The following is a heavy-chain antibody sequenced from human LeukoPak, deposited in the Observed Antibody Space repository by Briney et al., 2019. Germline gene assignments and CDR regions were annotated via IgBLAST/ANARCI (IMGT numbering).Heavy chain of an antibody. CDR3: AKKYYYDSSGYYYEDYFDY. V-gene: IGHV3-23*01. J-gene: IGHJ4*02. CDR1: GFTFSSYA. CDR2: ISGSGGST. D-gene: IGHD3-22*01. Sequence: GGSLRLSCAASGFTFSSYAMSWVRQAPGKGLEWVSAISGSGGSTYYADSVKGRFTISRDNSKNTLYLQMNSLRAEDTAVYYCAKKYYYDSSGYYYEDYFDYWGQGTLVTVSS.